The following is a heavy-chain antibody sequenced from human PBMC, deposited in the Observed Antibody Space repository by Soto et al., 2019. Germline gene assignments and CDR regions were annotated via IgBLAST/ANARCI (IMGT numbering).Heavy chain of an antibody. V-gene: IGHV4-59*13. J-gene: IGHJ5*02. CDR1: GGSISSYD. CDR3: ARVLSHYDSSGHGWFDP. D-gene: IGHD3-22*01. CDR2: VYYSEST. Sequence: PSETLSLTCTVSGGSISSYDWYWIRQPQGKGQEWVGIVYYSESTDYNPSPASRSRITISTAKNQLSLKLRSVTAADTAVYYCARVLSHYDSSGHGWFDPWGQGTLVTVSS.